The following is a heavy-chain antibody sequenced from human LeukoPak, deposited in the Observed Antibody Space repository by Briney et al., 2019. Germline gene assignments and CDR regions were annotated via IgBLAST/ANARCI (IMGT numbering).Heavy chain of an antibody. D-gene: IGHD6-19*01. CDR3: AKDSSGWYRGRMGRTTDYYYYYYMDV. CDR1: GFDFRSYS. CDR2: ISSLSGTI. J-gene: IGHJ6*03. Sequence: QPGGSLRLSCAASGFDFRSYSMNWVRQAPGKGLEWVSYISSLSGTIDYADSVKGRFIISRDNAQNSLFLQVNSLRTEDTAVYYCAKDSSGWYRGRMGRTTDYYYYYYMDVWGKGTTVTVSS. V-gene: IGHV3-48*01.